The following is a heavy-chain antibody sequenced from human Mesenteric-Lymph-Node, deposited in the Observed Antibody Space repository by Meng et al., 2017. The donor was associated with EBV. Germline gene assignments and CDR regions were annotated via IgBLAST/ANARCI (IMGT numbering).Heavy chain of an antibody. V-gene: IGHV4-59*01. CDR3: ARGDAAFDF. J-gene: IGHJ3*01. CDR1: GYSITSYR. Sequence: QVQLQESGPGVVKTSETLSLTCTVAGYSITSYRWSWIRQAPGKGLEWIGYIYHSGSTEYNPSLKSRVTLSVDTSKNQFSLNLTSVTAADTAVYYCARGDAAFDFWGQGTMVTVSS. CDR2: IYHSGST.